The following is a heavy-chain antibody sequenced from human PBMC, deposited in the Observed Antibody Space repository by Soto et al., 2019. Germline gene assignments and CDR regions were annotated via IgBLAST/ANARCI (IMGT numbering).Heavy chain of an antibody. CDR2: IKQDGSEK. V-gene: IGHV3-7*04. CDR1: GFTFNSYW. Sequence: EVQLVESGGGLVQPGGSLRLSCAASGFTFNSYWMPWVRQAPGKGLEWVANIKQDGSEKYYVDSVKGPFTISRDNAKNPLYLQMNSLRAEDTAVYYCARGWGLDPWGQGALVTVSS. CDR3: ARGWGLDP. J-gene: IGHJ5*02. D-gene: IGHD1-26*01.